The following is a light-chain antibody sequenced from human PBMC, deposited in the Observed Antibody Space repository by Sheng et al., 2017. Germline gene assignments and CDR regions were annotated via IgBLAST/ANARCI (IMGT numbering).Light chain of an antibody. J-gene: IGKJ1*01. CDR1: QSINDL. CDR2: KAS. Sequence: DIQMTQSPSTLSASVGDTVTITCRASQSINDLLAWYQLKPRKAPKLLIYKASSLESGVPSRFSGSGSGPDFTLTISSLQPDDFATYYCQQYNSYLWTFGQGTKVEIK. CDR3: QQYNSYLWT. V-gene: IGKV1-5*03.